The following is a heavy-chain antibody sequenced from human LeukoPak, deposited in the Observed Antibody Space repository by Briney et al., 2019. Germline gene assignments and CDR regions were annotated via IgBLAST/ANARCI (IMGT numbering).Heavy chain of an antibody. CDR2: ISGSGGST. J-gene: IGHJ6*02. CDR1: GFTFSSYA. Sequence: GGSLRLSCAASGFTFSSYAMSWVRQAPGKGLEWVSAISGSGGSTYYADSVKGRFTISRDNSKNTLYLQMNSLRAEDTAVYYCAKDVYWNDRFSLYYYYGMDVWGQGTTVTVSS. V-gene: IGHV3-23*01. CDR3: AKDVYWNDRFSLYYYYGMDV. D-gene: IGHD1-1*01.